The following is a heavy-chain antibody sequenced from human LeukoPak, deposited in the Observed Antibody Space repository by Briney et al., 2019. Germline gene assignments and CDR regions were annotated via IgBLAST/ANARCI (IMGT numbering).Heavy chain of an antibody. CDR3: ARERGIAVAGDAFDI. V-gene: IGHV3-21*01. CDR1: GFTFSSYS. Sequence: GGSLRLSCAASGFTFSSYSMNWVRQAPGKGLEWVSSISSSSSYIYYADSVKGRFTISRDNAKNSLYLQMNSLRAEDTAVYYCARERGIAVAGDAFDIWGQGTMVTVSS. J-gene: IGHJ3*02. D-gene: IGHD6-19*01. CDR2: ISSSSSYI.